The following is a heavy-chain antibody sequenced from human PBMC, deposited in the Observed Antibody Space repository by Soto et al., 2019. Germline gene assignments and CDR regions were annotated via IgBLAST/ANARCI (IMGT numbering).Heavy chain of an antibody. CDR1: GFTFDDYA. V-gene: IGHV3-9*01. CDR2: ISWNRGTI. D-gene: IGHD4-17*01. J-gene: IGHJ3*02. CDR3: ARLRSDAFDI. Sequence: EVQLVESGGGLVQPGGSLRLSCAASGFTFDDYAMHWVRQAPGKGLEWVSSISWNRGTITYADSVKGRFTITRDNTKNSLYLQMNSLRVEDTALYYCARLRSDAFDIWGQGTLVTVSS.